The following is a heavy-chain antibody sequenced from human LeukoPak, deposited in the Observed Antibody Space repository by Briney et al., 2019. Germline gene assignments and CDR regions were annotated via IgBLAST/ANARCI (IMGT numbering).Heavy chain of an antibody. CDR3: ARVDPLGYYDFWSGYLRGAFDI. D-gene: IGHD3-3*01. Sequence: GASVKVSCKASGYSFINFGLSWVRQAPGQGLEWMGWINPNSGGTNYAQKFQGRVTMTRDTSISTACMELSRLRSDDTAVYYCARVDPLGYYDFWSGYLRGAFDIWGQGIMVTVSS. CDR2: INPNSGGT. J-gene: IGHJ3*02. V-gene: IGHV1-2*02. CDR1: GYSFINFG.